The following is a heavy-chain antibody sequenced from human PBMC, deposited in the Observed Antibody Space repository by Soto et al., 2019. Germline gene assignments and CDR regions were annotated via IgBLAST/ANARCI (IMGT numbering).Heavy chain of an antibody. CDR1: GFTFSSYS. D-gene: IGHD6-6*01. J-gene: IGHJ6*02. CDR2: ISSSSSTI. V-gene: IGHV3-48*02. Sequence: QSGGSLRLSCAASGFTFSSYSMNWVRQAPGKGLEWVSYISSSSSTIYYADSVKGRFTISRDNAKNSLYLQMNSLRDEDTAVYYCARPEYSSSSYGMDVWGQGTTVTVSS. CDR3: ARPEYSSSSYGMDV.